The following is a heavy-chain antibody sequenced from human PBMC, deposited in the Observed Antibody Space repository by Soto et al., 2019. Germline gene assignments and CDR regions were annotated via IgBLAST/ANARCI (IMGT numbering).Heavy chain of an antibody. D-gene: IGHD6-19*01. CDR3: ARDPVAGTYFDY. CDR2: INGYNGNT. V-gene: IGHV1-18*01. Sequence: QVQLVQSGAEVKKPGASVKVSCTASGYTFTTYGISWVRQAPGQGLEWMGWINGYNGNTNYAQKLQGRVTMTTDTSTSTAYMELRSPRSDDTAVYYCARDPVAGTYFDYWGQGTLVTVSS. CDR1: GYTFTTYG. J-gene: IGHJ4*02.